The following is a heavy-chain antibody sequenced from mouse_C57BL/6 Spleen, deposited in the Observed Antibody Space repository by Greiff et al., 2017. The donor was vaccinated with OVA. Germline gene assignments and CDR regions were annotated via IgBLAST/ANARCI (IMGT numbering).Heavy chain of an antibody. V-gene: IGHV5-6*01. CDR1: GFTFSSYG. CDR2: ISSGGSYT. Sequence: EVQLQESGGDLVKPGGSLKLSCAASGFTFSSYGMSWVRQTPDKRLEWVATISSGGSYTYYPDSVKGRFTISRDNAKNTLYLQMSSLKAEDTAMYYGARRDYGSSYLYFDYWGQGTTLTVSS. CDR3: ARRDYGSSYLYFDY. D-gene: IGHD1-1*01. J-gene: IGHJ2*01.